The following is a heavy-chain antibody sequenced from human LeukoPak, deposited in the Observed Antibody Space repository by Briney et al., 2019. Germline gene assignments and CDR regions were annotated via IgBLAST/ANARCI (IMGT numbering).Heavy chain of an antibody. J-gene: IGHJ4*02. CDR3: AKVHSVAATCLVDY. Sequence: GGSLRLSCAASGFTFSSYAMRWVRQAPGKGLEWISAISGSGGSKYYPASVKGRFTISRDNSKNSMYLQRNSLRAEDTAVYYCAKVHSVAATCLVDYWGQGTLVTVSS. D-gene: IGHD2-15*01. CDR2: ISGSGGSK. V-gene: IGHV3-23*01. CDR1: GFTFSSYA.